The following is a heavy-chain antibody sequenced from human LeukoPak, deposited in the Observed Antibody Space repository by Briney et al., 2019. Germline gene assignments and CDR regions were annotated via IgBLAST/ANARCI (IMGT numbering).Heavy chain of an antibody. V-gene: IGHV3-23*01. CDR3: ASARSMVRGVLDWYFDL. J-gene: IGHJ2*01. D-gene: IGHD3-10*01. CDR2: IIGSGGST. CDR1: GFTFSSYA. Sequence: GGSLRLSCAASGFTFSSYAMSWVRQAPGKGLEWVSAIIGSGGSTYYADSVKGRFTISRDNSKNTPYLQMNSLRAEDTAVYYCASARSMVRGVLDWYFDLWGRGTLVTVSS.